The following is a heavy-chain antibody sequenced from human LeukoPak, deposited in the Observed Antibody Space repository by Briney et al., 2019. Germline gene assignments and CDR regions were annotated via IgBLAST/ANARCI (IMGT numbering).Heavy chain of an antibody. Sequence: SETLSLTCSVSGGSINSYYWSWVRQPPGKGLEWIGYIYYSGSTNYNPSLQSRVTMSVDTSKNQFSLNLSSATAADTAVYYCARERGYSNYEVWGQGTLVTVSS. V-gene: IGHV4-59*01. J-gene: IGHJ4*02. CDR2: IYYSGST. CDR3: ARERGYSNYEV. CDR1: GGSINSYY. D-gene: IGHD4-11*01.